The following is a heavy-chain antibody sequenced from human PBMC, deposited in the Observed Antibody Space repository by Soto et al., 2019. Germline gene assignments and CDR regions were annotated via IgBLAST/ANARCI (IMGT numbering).Heavy chain of an antibody. D-gene: IGHD5-12*01. Sequence: PGGSLRLSCEGSGFKFNTYGMHWVRQAPGKGLEWVAVISYDGSNKYYADSVKGRFTISRDNSKNTLYLQMNSLRAEDTAVYYCAKEREEMATQYGMDVWGQGTTVTVSS. CDR1: GFKFNTYG. CDR3: AKEREEMATQYGMDV. V-gene: IGHV3-30*18. CDR2: ISYDGSNK. J-gene: IGHJ6*02.